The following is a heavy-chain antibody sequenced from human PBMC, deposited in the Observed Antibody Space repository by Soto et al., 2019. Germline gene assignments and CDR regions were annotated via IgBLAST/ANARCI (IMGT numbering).Heavy chain of an antibody. CDR1: AIPFCDYY. V-gene: IGHV3-11*06. CDR2: SSDSGTFT. Sequence: PGGSLRLSCAASAIPFCDYYVSWIRQAPGKGLEWLSYSSDSGTFTRYADSVKGRFSISRDNAKNSLYLQINSLRREHTAIYYCARSGDNYNQLGYWGQGTPVTVSS. CDR3: ARSGDNYNQLGY. D-gene: IGHD1-1*01. J-gene: IGHJ4*02.